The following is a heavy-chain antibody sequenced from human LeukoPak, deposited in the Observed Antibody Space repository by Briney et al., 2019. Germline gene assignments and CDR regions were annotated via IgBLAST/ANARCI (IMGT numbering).Heavy chain of an antibody. D-gene: IGHD2-21*02. CDR1: GFRFSNYG. CDR3: ANVWDCAGDCWATPYYMDV. J-gene: IGHJ6*03. Sequence: GGSLRLSCAASGFRFSNYGMHWVRQAPGKGLEWVAFICYDGSKKFYADSVMGRFTISRDNSENMVYLQMNSLRGEDTAVYYCANVWDCAGDCWATPYYMDVWGKGTMVTVSS. CDR2: ICYDGSKK. V-gene: IGHV3-30*02.